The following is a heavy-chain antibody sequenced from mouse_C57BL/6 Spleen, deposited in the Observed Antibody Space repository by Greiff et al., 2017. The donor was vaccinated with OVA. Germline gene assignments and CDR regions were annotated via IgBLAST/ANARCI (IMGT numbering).Heavy chain of an antibody. CDR3: TRRGYDYGGYFDV. CDR1: GYTFTDYE. D-gene: IGHD2-4*01. V-gene: IGHV1-15*01. CDR2: IDPETGGT. J-gene: IGHJ1*03. Sequence: QVQLQQSGAELVRPGASVTLSCKASGYTFTDYEMHWVKQTPVHGLEWIGAIDPETGGTAYNQKFKGKAILTADKSSSTADMELRSLTSEDYAVYYCTRRGYDYGGYFDVWGTGTTVTVSS.